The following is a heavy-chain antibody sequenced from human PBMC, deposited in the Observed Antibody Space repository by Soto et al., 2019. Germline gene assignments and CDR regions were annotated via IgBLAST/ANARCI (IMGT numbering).Heavy chain of an antibody. CDR2: ISFDGSSK. D-gene: IGHD3-10*01. CDR3: ARGHLEFGEIGMDV. J-gene: IGHJ6*02. V-gene: IGHV3-30*03. Sequence: QVQLVESGGGVVQPGRSLRSSYAASGFTFSSYGMHWVRQAPGKGLEWVALISFDGSSKYYAESVKGRFTISRDNSKNTLYLQMNSLRAEDTAVYYCARGHLEFGEIGMDVWGQGTTVTVSS. CDR1: GFTFSSYG.